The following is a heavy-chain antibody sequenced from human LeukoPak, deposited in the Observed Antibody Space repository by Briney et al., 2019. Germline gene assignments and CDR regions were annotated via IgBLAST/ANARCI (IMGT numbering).Heavy chain of an antibody. CDR1: GYTFSGYY. J-gene: IGHJ4*02. V-gene: IGHV1-2*02. Sequence: ASVKVSCKASGYTFSGYYMHWVRQAHGQGLEWMGWINPNSGDTNYAQNLQGRVTMTRDPSINTAYMELSRLRSDDTAVYYCARGVESHFDYWGQGTLVTVSS. CDR2: INPNSGDT. D-gene: IGHD3-3*01. CDR3: ARGVESHFDY.